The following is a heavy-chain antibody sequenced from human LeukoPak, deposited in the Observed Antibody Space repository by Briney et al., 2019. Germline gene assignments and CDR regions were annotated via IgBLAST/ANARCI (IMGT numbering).Heavy chain of an antibody. J-gene: IGHJ4*02. CDR3: ARPLAVAGFDY. CDR2: INAGTATT. V-gene: IGHV1-3*01. D-gene: IGHD6-19*01. CDR1: GYTFTRYA. Sequence: ASVKVSCKASGYTFTRYALHWVRQAPGQRLEWMGWINAGTATTKYSQKFQDRVTISRDTSARTVYMELNSLRFGDTALYYCARPLAVAGFDYWGQGTLVTVSS.